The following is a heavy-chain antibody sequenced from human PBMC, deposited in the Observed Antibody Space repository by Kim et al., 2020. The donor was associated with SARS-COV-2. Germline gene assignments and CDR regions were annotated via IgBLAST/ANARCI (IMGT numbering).Heavy chain of an antibody. CDR2: ISSSSSYI. CDR1: GFTFSSYS. J-gene: IGHJ4*02. V-gene: IGHV3-21*01. CDR3: ARDRYSSSSLYYFDY. D-gene: IGHD6-6*01. Sequence: GGSLRLSCAASGFTFSSYSMNWVRQAPGKGLEWVSSISSSSSYIYYADSVKGRFTISRDNAKNSLYLQMNSLRAEDTAVYYCARDRYSSSSLYYFDYWGQGTLVTVSS.